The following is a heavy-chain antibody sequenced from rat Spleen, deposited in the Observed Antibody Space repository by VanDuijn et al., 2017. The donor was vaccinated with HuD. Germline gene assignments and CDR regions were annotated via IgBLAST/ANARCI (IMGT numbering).Heavy chain of an antibody. CDR1: GFTFSNYG. Sequence: EVQLVESGGGLVQPGRSLKLSCAASGFTFSNYGMAWVRQAPTKGLEWVATLSYDGSSTYYRDSVKGRFTISRDNAKSTLYLQMDSLRSEDTATYYCAGGYTDYWGQGVMVTVSS. CDR3: AGGYTDY. J-gene: IGHJ2*01. D-gene: IGHD1-11*01. CDR2: LSYDGSST. V-gene: IGHV5-29*01.